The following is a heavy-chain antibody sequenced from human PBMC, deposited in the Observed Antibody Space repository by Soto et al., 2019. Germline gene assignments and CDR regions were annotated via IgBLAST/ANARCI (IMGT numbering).Heavy chain of an antibody. Sequence: EVQLVESGGGLVKPGGSLRLSCAASGFTFSSYSMNWVRQAPGKGLEWVSSISSSSSYIYYADSVKGRFTISRDNAKNSLYLQMNSLRAEDTAVYYCARGKGCCGGSCYFDYWGQGTLVTVSS. CDR2: ISSSSSYI. D-gene: IGHD2-15*01. J-gene: IGHJ4*02. CDR1: GFTFSSYS. V-gene: IGHV3-21*01. CDR3: ARGKGCCGGSCYFDY.